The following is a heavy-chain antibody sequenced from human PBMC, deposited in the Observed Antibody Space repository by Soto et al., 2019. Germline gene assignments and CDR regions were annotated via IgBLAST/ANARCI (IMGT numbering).Heavy chain of an antibody. CDR2: IYYSGST. Sequence: SETLSLTCTVSGGSISSGGYYWSWIRQHPGKGLEWIGYIYYSGSTYYNPSLKSRVTISVDTSKNQFSLKLSSVTAADTAVYYCARAAYDYISNAFDIWGQGTMVTVSS. J-gene: IGHJ3*02. V-gene: IGHV4-31*03. CDR1: GGSISSGGYY. D-gene: IGHD4-4*01. CDR3: ARAAYDYISNAFDI.